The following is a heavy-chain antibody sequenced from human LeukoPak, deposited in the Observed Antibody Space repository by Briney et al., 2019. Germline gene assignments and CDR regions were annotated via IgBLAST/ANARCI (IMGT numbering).Heavy chain of an antibody. CDR3: VRDYYCSGGTCDDCFDP. D-gene: IGHD2-15*01. Sequence: ASVKVSCKASGYTFTNYGISWVRQAPGQGLEWMAWISTYDHDTNYAQKFRGRVTMTTDTSTSTAYMELRSLGSDDTAVYYCVRDYYCSGGTCDDCFDPWGQGTLVTVSS. J-gene: IGHJ5*02. CDR2: ISTYDHDT. CDR1: GYTFTNYG. V-gene: IGHV1-18*01.